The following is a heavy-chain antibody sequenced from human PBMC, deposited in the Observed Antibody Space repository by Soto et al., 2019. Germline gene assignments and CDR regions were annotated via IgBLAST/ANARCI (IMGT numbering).Heavy chain of an antibody. CDR2: IYWDDDK. J-gene: IGHJ4*02. CDR3: AHGFYTYTGYLDY. Sequence: QITLKESGPSLVKPTQTLTLTCTFSGFSLGTTGVGVGWIRQPQGKDLEWLAVIYWDDDKRYSPSVMTRLTIIKDTSKNQVVLIMTNMEPMDTATYYCAHGFYTYTGYLDYWGQGILVTVSP. CDR1: GFSLGTTGVG. V-gene: IGHV2-5*02. D-gene: IGHD4-4*01.